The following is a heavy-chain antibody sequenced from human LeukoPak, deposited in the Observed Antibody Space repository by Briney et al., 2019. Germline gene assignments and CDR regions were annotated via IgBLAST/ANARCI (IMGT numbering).Heavy chain of an antibody. CDR1: GFAFSTYA. V-gene: IGHV3-64D*06. CDR3: VKDSALGRLYYFDY. J-gene: IGHJ4*02. CDR2: ISTNGGST. Sequence: GGSLRLSCSASGFAFSTYAMHWVRQAPWKGLEHVSSISTNGGSTYYADSVKGRFTISRDNSKNTLYLRMSSLRDEDTAVYYCVKDSALGRLYYFDYWGQGTLVTVSS.